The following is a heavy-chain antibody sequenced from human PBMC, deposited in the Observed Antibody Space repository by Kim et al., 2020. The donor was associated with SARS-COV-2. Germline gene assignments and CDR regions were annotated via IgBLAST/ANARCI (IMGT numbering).Heavy chain of an antibody. CDR2: FSSNGINA. Sequence: GGSLRLSCAASGFTFSTYAMHWVRQAPGKGLEWVAVFSSNGINAYYADSMKGRFTISRDNSKNSLYLQMNSLRPDDTAVYYCARDGGKYYTEFDYWG. J-gene: IGHJ4*01. CDR3: ARDGGKYYTEFDY. CDR1: GFTFSTYA. D-gene: IGHD1-26*01. V-gene: IGHV3-30*04.